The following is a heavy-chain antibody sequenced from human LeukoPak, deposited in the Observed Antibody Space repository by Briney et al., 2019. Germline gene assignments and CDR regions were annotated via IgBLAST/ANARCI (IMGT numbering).Heavy chain of an antibody. V-gene: IGHV3-9*01. CDR3: AKGYYYDSSGYLDARNYFDY. Sequence: PGSSLRLSCAASGFTFDDYAMQWVRQAPGKGLEWVAGIRWNSGSIGHADSVKGRFTISRDNAKNSLYLQMHSLRAEDTALYYCAKGYYYDSSGYLDARNYFDYWGQGTLVTVSS. J-gene: IGHJ4*02. D-gene: IGHD3-22*01. CDR2: IRWNSGSI. CDR1: GFTFDDYA.